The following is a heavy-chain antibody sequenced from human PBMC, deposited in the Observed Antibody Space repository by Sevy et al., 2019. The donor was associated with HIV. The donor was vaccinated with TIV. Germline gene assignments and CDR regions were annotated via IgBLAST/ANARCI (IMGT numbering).Heavy chain of an antibody. J-gene: IGHJ6*02. D-gene: IGHD3-3*01. V-gene: IGHV3-21*01. CDR3: ARDKTILEGRYGMDV. Sequence: GGSLRLSCAASGFTFSSYNMNWVRQAPGKGLQWVSFVFSSSSYIYYADSVKGRFTISRDNAKNSLYLQMNSLRAEDTAVYYCARDKTILEGRYGMDVWGQWTTVTVSS. CDR2: VFSSSSYI. CDR1: GFTFSSYN.